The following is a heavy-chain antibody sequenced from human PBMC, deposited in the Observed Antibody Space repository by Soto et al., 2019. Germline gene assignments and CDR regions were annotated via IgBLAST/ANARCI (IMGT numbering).Heavy chain of an antibody. CDR1: GFTFSSYA. D-gene: IGHD3-16*01. V-gene: IGHV3-23*01. CDR3: ARDETLDY. J-gene: IGHJ4*02. Sequence: TLSCAASGFTFSSYAMSWVRQAPGKGLEWGSAISGSGGSTYYADSVKGRFTISRDNSKNTLYLQMNSPRAEDTAVYYCARDETLDYWGQGTLVTVSS. CDR2: ISGSGGST.